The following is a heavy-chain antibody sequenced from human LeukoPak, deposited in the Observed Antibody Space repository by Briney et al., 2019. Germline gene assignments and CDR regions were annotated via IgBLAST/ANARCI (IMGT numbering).Heavy chain of an antibody. V-gene: IGHV1-3*01. J-gene: IGHJ4*02. CDR2: INAGNGNT. Sequence: ASVTVSCKASGYTFTIYAMHWVRQAPGQRLEWMGWINAGNGNTKYSQKFQGRVTITRDTSASTAYMELSSLRSEDTAVYYCARVALRYFDWLPTPDYWGQGTLVTVSS. D-gene: IGHD3-9*01. CDR3: ARVALRYFDWLPTPDY. CDR1: GYTFTIYA.